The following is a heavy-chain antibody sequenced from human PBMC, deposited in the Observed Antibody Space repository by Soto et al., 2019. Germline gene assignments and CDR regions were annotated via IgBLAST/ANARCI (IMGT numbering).Heavy chain of an antibody. V-gene: IGHV3-53*01. J-gene: IGHJ2*01. Sequence: PGGSLRLSCAASQFSVSDYVMNWVRQAPGKGLEWVAVIYTGGDTYYVDSVKGRFTISRDFSKNTIYLQMNSLRAEDTAVYYCARDINWSYDLWGRGSVVTVS. CDR3: ARDINWSYDL. CDR2: IYTGGDT. D-gene: IGHD1-20*01. CDR1: QFSVSDYV.